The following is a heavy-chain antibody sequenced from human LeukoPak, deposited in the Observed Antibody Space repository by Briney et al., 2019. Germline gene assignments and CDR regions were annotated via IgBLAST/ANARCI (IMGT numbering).Heavy chain of an antibody. CDR3: TTSGYDFFANSFDY. Sequence: KPGGSLRLSCAASGFTFSNAWMSWVRQAPGKGLEWVGRIKSKTDGGTTDYAAPVKGRFTISRDDSKNTLYLQMNSLKTEDTAVYYCTTSGYDFFANSFDYWGQGTLVTVS. V-gene: IGHV3-15*01. D-gene: IGHD5-12*01. CDR2: IKSKTDGGTT. CDR1: GFTFSNAW. J-gene: IGHJ4*02.